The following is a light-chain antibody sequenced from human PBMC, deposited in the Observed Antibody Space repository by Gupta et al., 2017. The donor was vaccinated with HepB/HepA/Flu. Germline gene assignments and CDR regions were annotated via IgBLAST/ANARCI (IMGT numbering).Light chain of an antibody. V-gene: IGLV2-14*03. Sequence: QSALTQPASVSGSPGPSITISCTGTSSDVGGYNYVSWYQQHPGKAPKLRIYDVSNRPSGVSNRFSGSKSGNTASLTISGLQAEDEAYDYCSSYTSSSTLVFGGGTKLTVL. CDR1: SSDVGGYNY. J-gene: IGLJ2*01. CDR3: SSYTSSSTLV. CDR2: DVS.